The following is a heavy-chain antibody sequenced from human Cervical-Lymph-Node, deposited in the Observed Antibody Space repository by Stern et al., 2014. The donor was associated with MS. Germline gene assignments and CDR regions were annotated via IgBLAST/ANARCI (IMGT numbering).Heavy chain of an antibody. CDR1: GYTFTTYD. Sequence: QVQLVEPGAEVKEPGASVKVSCKTSGYTFTTYDISWVRPAPGQGLEWMGWNSTSNGKTNYARKFQGRVTVTTDTSTRTDYMELRSLRSDDTAVYYCARGGISVRGFDYWGLGTLVTVSS. J-gene: IGHJ4*02. CDR3: ARGGISVRGFDY. CDR2: NSTSNGKT. V-gene: IGHV1-18*01. D-gene: IGHD3-10*01.